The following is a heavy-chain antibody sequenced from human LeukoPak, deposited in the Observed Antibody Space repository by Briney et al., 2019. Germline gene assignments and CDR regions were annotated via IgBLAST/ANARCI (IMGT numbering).Heavy chain of an antibody. D-gene: IGHD6-6*01. Sequence: PSETLSLTCTVSGGSISSSSYFWGWIRQTPGKGLEWIGSIYHSGSTYYNPSLKSRVTISVDTSKDQFSLKLSSVTAADTAVYYCARRNSRLATRDAFDIWGQGTMVTVSS. J-gene: IGHJ3*02. CDR3: ARRNSRLATRDAFDI. CDR2: IYHSGST. V-gene: IGHV4-39*01. CDR1: GGSISSSSYF.